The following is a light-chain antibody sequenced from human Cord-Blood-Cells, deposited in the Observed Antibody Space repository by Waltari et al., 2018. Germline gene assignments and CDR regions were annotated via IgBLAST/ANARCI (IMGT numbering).Light chain of an antibody. J-gene: IGKJ1*01. Sequence: DIKMTQSPSSLSASLGDRVTITCRASQCISSYLNWYQQKPGKAPKLLIYASYSLQSGVPSRCSGSGYGTDFTHTISSLQPEDFATYYCQQSYSTPRTFGQGTKVEIK. CDR3: QQSYSTPRT. CDR2: ASY. V-gene: IGKV1-39*01. CDR1: QCISSY.